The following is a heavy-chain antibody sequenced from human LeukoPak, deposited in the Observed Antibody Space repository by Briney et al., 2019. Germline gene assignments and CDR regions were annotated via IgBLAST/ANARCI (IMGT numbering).Heavy chain of an antibody. CDR1: GFTFSSYS. D-gene: IGHD4-11*01. CDR2: ISSSSSYI. V-gene: IGHV3-21*04. CDR3: AKGMTTVNEGAFDI. Sequence: GSLRLSCAASGFTFSSYSMNWVRQAPGKGLEWVSSISSSSSYIYYADSVKGRFTISRDNAKNSLYLQMNSLRAEDMALYYCAKGMTTVNEGAFDIWGQGTMVTVSS. J-gene: IGHJ3*02.